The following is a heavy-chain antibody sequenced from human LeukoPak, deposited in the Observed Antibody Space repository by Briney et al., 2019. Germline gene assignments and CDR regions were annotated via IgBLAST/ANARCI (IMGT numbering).Heavy chain of an antibody. J-gene: IGHJ4*02. CDR2: ISPSGDRT. CDR1: GFTFSSYA. Sequence: GGSLRLSCAASGFTFSSYAMSWVRQAPGKGLEWGSFISPSGDRTSNADSVEGRFTISRDNTRNTLYLQMNSLRDENTGVYYCAIMHGYYDGSGFWVQWGQGTLVTVSS. CDR3: AIMHGYYDGSGFWVQ. V-gene: IGHV3-23*01. D-gene: IGHD3-22*01.